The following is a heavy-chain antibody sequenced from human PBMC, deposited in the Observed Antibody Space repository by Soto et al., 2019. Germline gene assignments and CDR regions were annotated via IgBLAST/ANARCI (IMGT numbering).Heavy chain of an antibody. D-gene: IGHD2-15*01. Sequence: PGGSLRLSCAASGFTFSSYAMHWVRQAPGKGLEWVAVISYDGSNKYYADSVKGRFTISRDNSKNTLYLQMNSLRAEDTAVYYCARDRCGGSCYSPSFDPWGQGTLVTVS. CDR1: GFTFSSYA. CDR2: ISYDGSNK. J-gene: IGHJ5*02. CDR3: ARDRCGGSCYSPSFDP. V-gene: IGHV3-30-3*01.